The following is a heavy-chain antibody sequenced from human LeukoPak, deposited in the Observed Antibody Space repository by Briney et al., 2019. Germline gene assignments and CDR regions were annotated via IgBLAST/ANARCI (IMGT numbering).Heavy chain of an antibody. D-gene: IGHD3-22*01. J-gene: IGHJ5*02. CDR3: ASWYYYDSSGYSNWFDP. Sequence: PSLTLSLTCTVSGGSISSGDYYWSWIRQPPGKGLEWIGYIYYSGSTYYNPSLKSRVTISVDTSKNQFSLKLSSVTAADTAVYYCASWYYYDSSGYSNWFDPWGQGTLVTVSS. CDR1: GGSISSGDYY. V-gene: IGHV4-30-4*01. CDR2: IYYSGST.